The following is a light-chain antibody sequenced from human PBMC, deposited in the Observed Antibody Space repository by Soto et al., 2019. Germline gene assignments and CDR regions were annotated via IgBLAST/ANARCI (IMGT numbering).Light chain of an antibody. Sequence: QSALPQPPSASGSPGQSVTISCTGTSSDVGGYNYVSWYQQHPGKAPKLMIYEVSKRPSGVPDRFSGSKSGNTASLTVSGLQAEEEADYYCCSYAGSKNLVFGGGTKLTVL. J-gene: IGLJ2*01. CDR1: SSDVGGYNY. V-gene: IGLV2-8*01. CDR3: CSYAGSKNLV. CDR2: EVS.